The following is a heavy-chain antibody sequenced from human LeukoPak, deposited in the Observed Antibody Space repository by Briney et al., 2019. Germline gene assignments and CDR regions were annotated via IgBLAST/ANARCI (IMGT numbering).Heavy chain of an antibody. V-gene: IGHV3-21*04. J-gene: IGHJ4*02. CDR3: AKDAGYSYGHFDY. Sequence: GGSLRLSCAASGFTFSSYSMNWVRQAPGKGLEWVSSISSSSSYIYYADSVKGRFTISRDNAKNSLYLQMNSLRAEDTALYYCAKDAGYSYGHFDYWGQGTLVTVSS. CDR2: ISSSSSYI. D-gene: IGHD5-18*01. CDR1: GFTFSSYS.